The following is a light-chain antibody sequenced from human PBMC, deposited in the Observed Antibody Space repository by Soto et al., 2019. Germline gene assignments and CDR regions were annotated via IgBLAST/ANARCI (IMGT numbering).Light chain of an antibody. Sequence: IVLTQSPGILSLSPGERATLSCRASQSVDSSYLAWYQQKPGQAPRVLIFGASSRATGTPDRFSGSGSGTDFTLTISRLEPEDFAVYYCQQYRSSPLTFGGGTKVEIK. CDR2: GAS. CDR3: QQYRSSPLT. CDR1: QSVDSSY. V-gene: IGKV3-20*01. J-gene: IGKJ4*01.